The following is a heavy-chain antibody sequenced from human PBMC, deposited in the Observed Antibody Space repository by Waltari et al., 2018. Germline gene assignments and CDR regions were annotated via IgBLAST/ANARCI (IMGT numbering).Heavy chain of an antibody. Sequence: QLQLQESGPGLVKPSETLSLTCTVSGGSISSSSYYWGWIRQPPGKGLEWIGSIYYGGSTYYNPSLKSRVTISVDTSKNQFSLKLSSVTAADTAVYYCARKENYDILTGYYDYWGQGTLVTVSS. V-gene: IGHV4-39*07. CDR3: ARKENYDILTGYYDY. CDR1: GGSISSSSYY. D-gene: IGHD3-9*01. CDR2: IYYGGST. J-gene: IGHJ4*02.